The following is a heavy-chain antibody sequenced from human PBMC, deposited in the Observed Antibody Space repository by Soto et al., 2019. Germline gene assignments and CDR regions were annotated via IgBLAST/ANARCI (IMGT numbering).Heavy chain of an antibody. Sequence: QVQLVQSGAEVKKPGASVKISCQASGYIFTSYYLHWVRQAPGQGLEWMGINNPRGGSTTYAQKCQGRVTMTSDTSTNTVYMELSSLRSEDTAVYYCARAGLNIVGTTTPRDYRLRYYYYNMDVWGQGTIVTVSS. CDR3: ARAGLNIVGTTTPRDYRLRYYYYNMDV. CDR2: NNPRGGST. V-gene: IGHV1-46*01. CDR1: GYIFTSYY. D-gene: IGHD1-26*01. J-gene: IGHJ6*02.